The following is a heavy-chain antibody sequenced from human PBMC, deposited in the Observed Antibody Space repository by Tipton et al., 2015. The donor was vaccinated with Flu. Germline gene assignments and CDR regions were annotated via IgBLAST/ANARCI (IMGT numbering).Heavy chain of an antibody. V-gene: IGHV3-7*03. D-gene: IGHD2-21*02. CDR3: ARQIGGGDCF. Sequence: GSLRLSCAASGFTFTSYWMAWVRQAPGKGLEWVANIKQDGSVKYYVDSVKGRFTISRDNAKNSLYLQMNSLRAEDTAIYYCARQIGGGDCFWGQGTLVTVSS. J-gene: IGHJ4*02. CDR1: GFTFTSYW. CDR2: IKQDGSVK.